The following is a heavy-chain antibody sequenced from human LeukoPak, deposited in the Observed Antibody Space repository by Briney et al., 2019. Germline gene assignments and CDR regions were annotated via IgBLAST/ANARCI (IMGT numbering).Heavy chain of an antibody. V-gene: IGHV3-66*01. J-gene: IGHJ4*02. CDR3: ARDRSGDSTAYYTDY. Sequence: GGSLRLSCAASGFTVSSTYMTWVRQAPGEGLEWVSLIYSGGSTIYAESVKGRFTISRDNSKNKVYLQMNSLRAEDTAVYYCARDRSGDSTAYYTDYWGQGTLVTVSS. CDR1: GFTVSSTY. CDR2: IYSGGST. D-gene: IGHD3-22*01.